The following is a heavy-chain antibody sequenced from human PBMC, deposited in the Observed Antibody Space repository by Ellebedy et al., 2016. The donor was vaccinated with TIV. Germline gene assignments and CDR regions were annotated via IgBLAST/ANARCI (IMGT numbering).Heavy chain of an antibody. CDR1: GYTFTRYA. Sequence: AASVKDSCKTSGYTFTRYAIHWVRQAPGQRLEWMGWINVVNAKTKFSEKFQGRVTITGDTPANTAYMELSSLRSEDTDVYYCARYFGGYTHSLAAFDIWGQGTMVTVSS. CDR3: ARYFGGYTHSLAAFDI. V-gene: IGHV1-3*01. J-gene: IGHJ3*02. CDR2: INVVNAKT. D-gene: IGHD3-3*01.